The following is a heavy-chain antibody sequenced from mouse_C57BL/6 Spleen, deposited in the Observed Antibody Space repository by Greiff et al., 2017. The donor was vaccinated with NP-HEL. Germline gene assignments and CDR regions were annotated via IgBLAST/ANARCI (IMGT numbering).Heavy chain of an antibody. V-gene: IGHV1-22*01. CDR2: INPNNGGT. Sequence: EVQLQQSGPELVKPGASVKMSCKASGYTFTDYNMHWVKQSHGKSLEWIGYINPNNGGTSYNQKFKGKATLTVNKSSSTAYMELRSLTSEDSAVYDCATGPYGSSYNYWGQGTTLTVSS. D-gene: IGHD1-1*01. CDR1: GYTFTDYN. CDR3: ATGPYGSSYNY. J-gene: IGHJ2*01.